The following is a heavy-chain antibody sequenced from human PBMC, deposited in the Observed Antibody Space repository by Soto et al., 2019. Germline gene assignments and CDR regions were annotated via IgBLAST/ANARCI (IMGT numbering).Heavy chain of an antibody. CDR1: GGSIRSGGYY. Sequence: QVQLQESGPGLVKPSQTLSLTCTVSGGSIRSGGYYWSWVRQNPRRGLEWIGNIYYSGNTYYNPSRKNRLTISVDTSKNQFSLNLSSVTAADTAVYYCARDRLMATAGTARHYFGLDVWGQGTTVTFSS. V-gene: IGHV4-31*03. CDR2: IYYSGNT. J-gene: IGHJ6*02. CDR3: ARDRLMATAGTARHYFGLDV. D-gene: IGHD5-18*01.